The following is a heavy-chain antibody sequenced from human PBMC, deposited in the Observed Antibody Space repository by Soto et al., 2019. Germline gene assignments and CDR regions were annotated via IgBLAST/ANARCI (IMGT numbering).Heavy chain of an antibody. Sequence: WGSLRLSCASSVFTFSSYGMRWVRQAPGKGLEWVAVISYDGSNKYYADSVKGRFTISRDNSKNTLYLQMNSLRAEDTAVYYCAKDRRIKIFGVPHSWGQGTLVTVSS. CDR2: ISYDGSNK. CDR3: AKDRRIKIFGVPHS. V-gene: IGHV3-30*18. CDR1: VFTFSSYG. D-gene: IGHD3-3*01. J-gene: IGHJ4*02.